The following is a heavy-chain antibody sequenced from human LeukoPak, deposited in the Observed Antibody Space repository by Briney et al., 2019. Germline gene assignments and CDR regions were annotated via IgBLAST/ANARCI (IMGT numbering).Heavy chain of an antibody. CDR1: GFTFNNYG. V-gene: IGHV3-23*01. D-gene: IGHD6-19*01. CDR3: AKSRSAVAVVGSNY. J-gene: IGHJ4*02. Sequence: GGSLRLSCASSGFTFNNYGMSWVRLAPGKGLEWVSGISGSGDNTYYADSVKGRFTISRDSSRDTLYLQMNSLRAEDTAVYYCAKSRSAVAVVGSNYWGQGTLVTVSS. CDR2: ISGSGDNT.